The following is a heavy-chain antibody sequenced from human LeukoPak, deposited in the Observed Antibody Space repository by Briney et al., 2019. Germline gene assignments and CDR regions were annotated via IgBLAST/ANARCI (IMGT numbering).Heavy chain of an antibody. CDR3: AREGRELLPLFDY. D-gene: IGHD1-26*01. CDR2: IYYSGST. CDR1: GGSISSSSYY. V-gene: IGHV4-39*02. J-gene: IGHJ4*02. Sequence: SETLSLTCTVSGGSISSSSYYWGWIRQPPGEGLEWIGSIYYSGSTYYNPSLKSRVTISVDTSKNQFSLKLSSVTAADTAVYYCAREGRELLPLFDYWGQGTLVTVSS.